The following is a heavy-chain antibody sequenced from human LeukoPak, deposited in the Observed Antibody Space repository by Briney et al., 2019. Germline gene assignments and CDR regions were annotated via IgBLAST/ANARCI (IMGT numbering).Heavy chain of an antibody. D-gene: IGHD5-18*01. CDR2: IYYSGST. CDR1: GGSISSGGYY. V-gene: IGHV4-31*03. CDR3: ARGVGYSYGQNYYYYGMDV. Sequence: SQTLSLTCTVSGGSISSGGYYWSWIRQHPRKGLEWIGYIYYSGSTYYNPSLKSRVTISVDTSKDQFSLKLSSVTAADTAVYYCARGVGYSYGQNYYYYGMDVWGQGTTVTVSS. J-gene: IGHJ6*02.